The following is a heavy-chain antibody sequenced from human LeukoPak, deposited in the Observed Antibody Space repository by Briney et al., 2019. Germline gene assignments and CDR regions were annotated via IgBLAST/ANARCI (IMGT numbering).Heavy chain of an antibody. CDR3: ARQAGDYVDY. J-gene: IGHJ4*02. Sequence: PSETLSLTCAVYGGSFSGDYWGWIRQSPGKGLEWIGEINHSGTTNYNPSLKSRVTISVDTSKNQLSLRLSSVTAADTAVYYCARQAGDYVDYWGQGTLVTVSS. CDR1: GGSFSGDY. CDR2: INHSGTT. V-gene: IGHV4-34*01.